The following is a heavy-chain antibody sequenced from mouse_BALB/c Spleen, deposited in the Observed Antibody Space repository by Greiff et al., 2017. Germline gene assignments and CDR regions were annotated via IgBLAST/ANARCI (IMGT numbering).Heavy chain of an antibody. CDR2: IWSGGST. D-gene: IGHD2-1*01. CDR3: ARSYGNYVNYFDY. Sequence: VKLVESGPGLVQPSQSLSITCTVSGFSLTSYGVHWVRQSPGKGLEWLGVIWSGGSTDYNAAFISRLSISKDNSKSQVFFKMNSLQANDTAIYYCARSYGNYVNYFDYWGQGTTLTVSA. J-gene: IGHJ2*01. CDR1: GFSLTSYG. V-gene: IGHV2-2*02.